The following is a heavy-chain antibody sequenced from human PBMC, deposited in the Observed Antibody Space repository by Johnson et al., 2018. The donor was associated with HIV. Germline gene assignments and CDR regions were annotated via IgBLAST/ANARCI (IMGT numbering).Heavy chain of an antibody. CDR2: IWYDGSSR. CDR1: GFTFSSYG. V-gene: IGHV3-30*02. D-gene: IGHD1-26*01. CDR3: ATSGSHFAFDI. Sequence: VQLVESGGGVVQPGGSLRLSCAASGFTFSSYGMYWVRQAPGKGLEWVAFIWYDGSSRYYANSVKGRFTISRDNSKNTLYLQMSSLRAEDTAVYYCATSGSHFAFDIWGQGTMVTVSS. J-gene: IGHJ3*02.